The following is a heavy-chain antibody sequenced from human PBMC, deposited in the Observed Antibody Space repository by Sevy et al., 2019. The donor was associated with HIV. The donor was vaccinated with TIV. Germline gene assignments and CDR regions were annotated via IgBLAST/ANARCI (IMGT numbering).Heavy chain of an antibody. D-gene: IGHD3-9*01. CDR1: GFTFSNAW. CDR2: IKSKTDGGTT. CDR3: NTGRGEWLLTGYFYGIDV. J-gene: IGHJ6*02. V-gene: IGHV3-15*01. Sequence: GGSLRLSCAASGFTFSNAWMSWVRQAPGKGLEWVGRIKSKTDGGTTDYAAPVKGRFTISRDDSKNTLYLQMNSLKTQEQAGLYCNTGRGEWLLTGYFYGIDVLGQGTTVTVSS.